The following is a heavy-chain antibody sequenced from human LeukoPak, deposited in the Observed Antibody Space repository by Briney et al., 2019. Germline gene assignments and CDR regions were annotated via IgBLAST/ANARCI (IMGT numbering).Heavy chain of an antibody. Sequence: SETLSLTCAVYGGSFSGYYWSWIRQPPGKGLEWIGEINHSGSTNYNPSLKSRVTISVDTSKNQFSLKLSSVTAADTAVYYCARGRWLRGAWWSAFDIWGQGTMVTVSS. V-gene: IGHV4-34*01. CDR1: GGSFSGYY. CDR2: INHSGST. D-gene: IGHD5-12*01. J-gene: IGHJ3*02. CDR3: ARGRWLRGAWWSAFDI.